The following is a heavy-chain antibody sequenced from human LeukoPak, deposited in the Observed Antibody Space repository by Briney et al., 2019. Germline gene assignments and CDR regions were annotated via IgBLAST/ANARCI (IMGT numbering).Heavy chain of an antibody. J-gene: IGHJ5*02. Sequence: GGSLRLSCAASGFTFSSYAMSWVRQAPGKGLEWVSAISGSGGSTYYADSVKGRLTISRDNSKNTLYLQMNSLRAEDTAVYFCAKGFGSSRTNWFDPWGQGTLVTVSS. D-gene: IGHD6-13*01. CDR1: GFTFSSYA. CDR3: AKGFGSSRTNWFDP. CDR2: ISGSGGST. V-gene: IGHV3-23*01.